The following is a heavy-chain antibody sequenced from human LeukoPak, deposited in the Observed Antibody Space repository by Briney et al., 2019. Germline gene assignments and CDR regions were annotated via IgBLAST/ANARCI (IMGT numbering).Heavy chain of an antibody. CDR2: IYSGGST. J-gene: IGHJ4*02. V-gene: IGHV3-53*04. Sequence: GGSLRLSCAASGFTVSSNYMSWVRQAPGKGLEWVSVIYSGGSTYYADSVKGRFTISRHNSKNTLYLQVNSLRAEDTAVYYCARDLVGATAQWGQGTLVTVSS. CDR1: GFTVSSNY. D-gene: IGHD1-26*01. CDR3: ARDLVGATAQ.